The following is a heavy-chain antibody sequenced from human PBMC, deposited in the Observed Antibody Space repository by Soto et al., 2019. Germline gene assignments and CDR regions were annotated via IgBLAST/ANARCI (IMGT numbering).Heavy chain of an antibody. Sequence: SETLSLTCAVYGGSFSGYYWSWIRQPPGKGLEWIGEINHSGSTNYNPSLKSRVTISVDTSKNQFSLKLSSVTAADTAVYYCARGRTHSSGWYSEDAFDIWGQGTMVTV. J-gene: IGHJ3*02. CDR3: ARGRTHSSGWYSEDAFDI. V-gene: IGHV4-34*01. CDR2: INHSGST. D-gene: IGHD6-19*01. CDR1: GGSFSGYY.